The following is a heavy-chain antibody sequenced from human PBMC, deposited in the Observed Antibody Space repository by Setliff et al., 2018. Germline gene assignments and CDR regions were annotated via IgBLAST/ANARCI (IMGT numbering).Heavy chain of an antibody. CDR1: GYSFSTCW. CDR2: IYPGDSIT. V-gene: IGHV5-51*01. D-gene: IGHD3-10*01. J-gene: IGHJ5*02. Sequence: GESLKLSCKGSGYSFSTCWIGWVRQMPGKGLEWMGIIYPGDSITRYSPSFQGQVTISVDKSINTAHLQWSSLRASDTAIYYCARHPYYYGSGTYLDNNNRWFDPWGQGTLVTVS. CDR3: ARHPYYYGSGTYLDNNNRWFDP.